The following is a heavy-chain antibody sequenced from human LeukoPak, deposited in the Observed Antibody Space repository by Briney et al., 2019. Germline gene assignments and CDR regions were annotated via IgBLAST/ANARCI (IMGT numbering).Heavy chain of an antibody. CDR3: ARGRMTRGLLWFGAEDRSKYYYYYMDV. CDR2: INHSGST. CDR1: GGSFSGYY. Sequence: SETLSLTCAVYGGSFSGYYWSWIRQPPGKGLEWIGEINHSGSTNYNPSLKSRVIISVDTSKNQFSLKLSSVTAADTAVYYCARGRMTRGLLWFGAEDRSKYYYYYMDVWGKGTTVTVSS. J-gene: IGHJ6*03. V-gene: IGHV4-34*01. D-gene: IGHD3-10*01.